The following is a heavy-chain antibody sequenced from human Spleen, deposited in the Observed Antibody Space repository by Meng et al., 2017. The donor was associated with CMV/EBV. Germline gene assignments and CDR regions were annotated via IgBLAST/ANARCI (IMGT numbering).Heavy chain of an antibody. CDR1: GFTFSTYN. Sequence: GSLKISCAASGFTFSTYNMNWVRQAPGKGLEWVSSISSSSSYIYYADSVKGRFTISRDDAKNSLYLQMNSLRAEDTAVYYCVRRFGPAAIYGMDVWGQGTPVTVSS. V-gene: IGHV3-21*01. CDR3: VRRFGPAAIYGMDV. D-gene: IGHD2-2*01. J-gene: IGHJ6*02. CDR2: ISSSSSYI.